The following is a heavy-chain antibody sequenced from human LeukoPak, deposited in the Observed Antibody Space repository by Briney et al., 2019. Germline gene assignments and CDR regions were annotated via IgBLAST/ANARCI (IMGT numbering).Heavy chain of an antibody. Sequence: GASVKVSCKASGYTFTNYYMHWVRQAPGQGLEWMGIINPSGGSTSYAQKFQGRVTMTRDTSTSTVYMELSSLRSEDTAVYYCARFLWGGYSSGNWFDPWGQGTLVTVSS. CDR2: INPSGGST. CDR3: ARFLWGGYSSGNWFDP. CDR1: GYTFTNYY. V-gene: IGHV1-46*01. D-gene: IGHD5-18*01. J-gene: IGHJ5*02.